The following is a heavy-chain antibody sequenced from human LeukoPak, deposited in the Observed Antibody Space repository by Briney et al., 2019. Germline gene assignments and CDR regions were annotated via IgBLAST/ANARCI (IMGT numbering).Heavy chain of an antibody. D-gene: IGHD1-26*01. Sequence: GGSLRLSCAASGFTFSSYAMSWVRQAPGKGLEWVSTIGGGGESTYYEDSVKGRFTISRDNSKNTVYLQMNSLRAEDTAVYYCAKVLSGSQDYWGQGTLVTVFS. CDR2: IGGGGEST. J-gene: IGHJ4*02. V-gene: IGHV3-23*01. CDR1: GFTFSSYA. CDR3: AKVLSGSQDY.